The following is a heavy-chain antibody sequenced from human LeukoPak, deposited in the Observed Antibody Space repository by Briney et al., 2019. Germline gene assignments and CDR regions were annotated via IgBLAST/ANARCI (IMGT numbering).Heavy chain of an antibody. D-gene: IGHD3-22*01. J-gene: IGHJ3*02. Sequence: ASVKVSCKASGYTFTGYYMHWVGQAPGQGQEGRGIINTSGGSTSYAQKFQGRVTVTRDTAIRKAYMDRRRRRSDDTAVYYCARAGVWDYSDSSGYHNAAFDIWGQGTMVTVSS. CDR3: ARAGVWDYSDSSGYHNAAFDI. CDR2: INTSGGST. CDR1: GYTFTGYY. V-gene: IGHV1-2*02.